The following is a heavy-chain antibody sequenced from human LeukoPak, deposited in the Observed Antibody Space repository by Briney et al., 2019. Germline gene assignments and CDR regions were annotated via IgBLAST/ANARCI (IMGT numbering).Heavy chain of an antibody. V-gene: IGHV4-61*01. CDR3: ARVASGPPSATPRFDY. Sequence: SETLSLTCTVSGGSVSSGSYYWSWIRQPPGKGLEWIGYSYYSGSTNYNPSLKSRVTISVDTSKNQFSLKLSSVTAADTAVYYCARVASGPPSATPRFDYWGQGTLVTVSS. CDR1: GGSVSSGSYY. J-gene: IGHJ4*02. D-gene: IGHD6-6*01. CDR2: SYYSGST.